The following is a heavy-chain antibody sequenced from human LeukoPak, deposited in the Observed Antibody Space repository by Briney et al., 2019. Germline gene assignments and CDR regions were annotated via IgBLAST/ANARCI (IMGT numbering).Heavy chain of an antibody. J-gene: IGHJ4*02. D-gene: IGHD3-22*01. Sequence: GGSLRLSCAASGFTFSSYGMTWVRQAPGKGLEWVSGISGSGDNTWYADSVKGRFTISRDNSKKTLDLQMNSLRAEDTAVYYCAKGDSSGYYSGGFNWGQGTLVTVSS. CDR3: AKGDSSGYYSGGFN. CDR2: ISGSGDNT. CDR1: GFTFSSYG. V-gene: IGHV3-23*01.